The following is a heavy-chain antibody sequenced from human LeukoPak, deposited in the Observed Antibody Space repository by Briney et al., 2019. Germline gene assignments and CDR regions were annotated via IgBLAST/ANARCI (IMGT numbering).Heavy chain of an antibody. CDR2: IVVGSGNT. V-gene: IGHV1-58*02. J-gene: IGHJ6*02. D-gene: IGHD3-3*01. Sequence: GASVKVSCKASGFTFTSSAMQWVRQARGQRLEWIGWIVVGSGNTNYAQKFQERVTITRDMSTSTAYMELSSLRSEDTAVYYCAADSRFYYYYYGMDVWGQGTTVTVSS. CDR3: AADSRFYYYYYGMDV. CDR1: GFTFTSSA.